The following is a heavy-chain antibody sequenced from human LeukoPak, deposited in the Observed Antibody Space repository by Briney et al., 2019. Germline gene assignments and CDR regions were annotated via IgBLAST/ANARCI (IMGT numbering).Heavy chain of an antibody. D-gene: IGHD3-3*01. CDR3: ARSSPPGRF. J-gene: IGHJ4*01. CDR1: GFTVSSNY. Sequence: GSLRLSCAASGFTVSSNYMSWVRQPPGKGLEWIGSIYYSGSTYYNPSLKSRVTISVDTSKNQFSLKLSSVTAADTAVYYCARSSPPGRFWGQGTLVTVSS. V-gene: IGHV4-39*07. CDR2: IYYSGST.